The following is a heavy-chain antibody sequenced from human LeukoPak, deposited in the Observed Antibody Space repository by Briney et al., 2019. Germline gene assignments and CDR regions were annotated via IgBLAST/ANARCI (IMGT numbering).Heavy chain of an antibody. J-gene: IGHJ4*02. CDR3: AKGSGYYGSGSYSLDY. Sequence: PGGSLTLSCTASGFTFSSYAMSWVRHAPGKGLEWVSAISGSGSSTYYADSVKGRFTISRDNSKNTLYLQMNSLRAKDTAVYYCAKGSGYYGSGSYSLDYWGQGTLVSVSS. CDR1: GFTFSSYA. CDR2: ISGSGSST. V-gene: IGHV3-23*01. D-gene: IGHD3-10*01.